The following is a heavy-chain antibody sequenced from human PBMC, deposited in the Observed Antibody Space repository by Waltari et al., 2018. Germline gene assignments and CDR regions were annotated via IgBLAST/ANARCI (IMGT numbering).Heavy chain of an antibody. CDR2: VLYTGKT. V-gene: IGHV4-59*01. J-gene: IGHJ6*02. CDR1: GASMSRYY. CDR3: ARLRREYLYEGLDV. D-gene: IGHD2-2*02. Sequence: QVQLQESGPGLVKPSETQALTCTVSGASMSRYYWNWIRQAPGKGLEWIGYVLYTGKTLYNPSLKSRVTILVDTSKNQFSLELNSVTAADTAVYFCARLRREYLYEGLDVWGQGTAVSVSS.